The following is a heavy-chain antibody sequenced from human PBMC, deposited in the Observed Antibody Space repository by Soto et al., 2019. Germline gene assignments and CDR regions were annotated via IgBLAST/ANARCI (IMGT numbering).Heavy chain of an antibody. D-gene: IGHD4-17*01. J-gene: IGHJ4*02. V-gene: IGHV4-61*01. CDR2: IYNNGNT. CDR1: GGSVSSVKYF. Sequence: NPSETLSLTCNVSGGSVSSVKYFCSWIRQPPGKGLEWIAYIYNNGNTNYNPSLKSRATISVDTSKNQCSLKLTSVTAADSALYFCAPTGVTVGNLAAFDNWGPGVLVTASS. CDR3: APTGVTVGNLAAFDN.